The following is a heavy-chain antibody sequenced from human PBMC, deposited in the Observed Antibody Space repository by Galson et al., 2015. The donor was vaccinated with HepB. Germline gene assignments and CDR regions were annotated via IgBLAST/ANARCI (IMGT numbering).Heavy chain of an antibody. CDR2: IRSKATTYAA. V-gene: IGHV3-73*01. Sequence: SLRLSCAASGFTFSGSAIHWVRQASGRGPEWIGHIRSKATTYAAVYVPSLQGRFTSSRDDSKNMAYLHMRSLKTDDTAVYYCVRSGDFSGYSSRWGQGTLVTGAS. CDR1: GFTFSGSA. CDR3: VRSGDFSGYSSR. D-gene: IGHD6-13*01. J-gene: IGHJ4*02.